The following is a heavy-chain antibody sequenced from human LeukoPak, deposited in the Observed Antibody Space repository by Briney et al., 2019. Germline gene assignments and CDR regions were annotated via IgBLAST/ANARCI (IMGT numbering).Heavy chain of an antibody. V-gene: IGHV4-61*01. D-gene: IGHD5-18*01. CDR2: IYYSGST. CDR1: GGSISSSSYY. J-gene: IGHJ4*02. Sequence: SETLSLTCTVSGGSISSSSYYWSWIRQPPGKGLEWIGYIYYSGSTNYNPSLKSRVTISVDTSKNQFSLKMSSVTAADTAVYYCARGFHSYGSLYFDYWGQGTLDTVSS. CDR3: ARGFHSYGSLYFDY.